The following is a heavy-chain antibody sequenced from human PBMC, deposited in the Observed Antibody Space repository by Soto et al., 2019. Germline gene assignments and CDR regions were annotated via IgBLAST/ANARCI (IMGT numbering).Heavy chain of an antibody. CDR1: GYRFETYA. CDR2: IRAYNIDT. J-gene: IGHJ6*02. Sequence: AAVKVSCKSSGYRFETYAMSWVRQAPGQGREWMGWIRAYNIDTYYAQKFQDRVTMTTDTSTGTAYMELRSLRSDDTAVYYCARGHGVIIGAMDVWGQGTTVTVSS. D-gene: IGHD3-3*01. CDR3: ARGHGVIIGAMDV. V-gene: IGHV1-18*01.